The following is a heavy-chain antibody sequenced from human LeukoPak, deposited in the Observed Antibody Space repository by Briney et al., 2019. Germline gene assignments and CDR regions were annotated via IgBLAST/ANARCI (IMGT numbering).Heavy chain of an antibody. CDR1: GGTFSSYA. D-gene: IGHD4-23*01. J-gene: IGHJ4*02. CDR3: ARARVVVTVPLDY. Sequence: SVKVSCKASGGTFSSYAISWVRQAPGQGLEWMGGIIPIFGTANYAQKFQGRVTITTDESTSTAYMELSSLRSEDTAVYYCARARVVVTVPLDYWGQGTLVTVSS. V-gene: IGHV1-69*05. CDR2: IIPIFGTA.